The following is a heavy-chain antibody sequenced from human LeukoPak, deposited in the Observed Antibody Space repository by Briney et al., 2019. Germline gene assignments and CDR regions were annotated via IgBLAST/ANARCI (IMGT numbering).Heavy chain of an antibody. D-gene: IGHD6-13*01. V-gene: IGHV1-69*04. CDR2: IIPILNVA. CDR1: GGSFNSYV. Sequence: ASVKVSCKASGGSFNSYVITWVRQAPGQGLEWMGRIIPILNVANFAQKFQGRVTITADESTSTAYMELSSLRSEDTAVYYCATENPEQQLVEGNAFDIWGQGTMVTVSS. CDR3: ATENPEQQLVEGNAFDI. J-gene: IGHJ3*02.